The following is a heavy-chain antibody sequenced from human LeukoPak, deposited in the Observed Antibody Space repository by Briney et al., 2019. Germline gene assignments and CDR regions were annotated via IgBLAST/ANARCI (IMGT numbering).Heavy chain of an antibody. V-gene: IGHV3-23*01. Sequence: AGGSLRLSCAASGFTFSSYWMHWVRQAPGKGLEWVSAISGSGGSTYYADSVKGRFTISRDNSKNTLYLQMNSQRAEDTAVYYCAKDSAKTTVVSGLDYWGQGTLVTVSS. CDR2: ISGSGGST. CDR1: GFTFSSYW. D-gene: IGHD4-23*01. CDR3: AKDSAKTTVVSGLDY. J-gene: IGHJ4*02.